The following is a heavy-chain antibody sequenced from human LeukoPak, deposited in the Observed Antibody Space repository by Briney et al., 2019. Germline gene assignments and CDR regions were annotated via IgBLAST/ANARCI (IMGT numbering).Heavy chain of an antibody. CDR3: ARGVLITFGGVIARYYFDY. CDR2: ISSSSSHI. V-gene: IGHV3-21*01. Sequence: GGSLRLSCAASGFTFSSYSMNWVRQAPGKGLEWVSSISSSSSHIYYADSVKGRFTISRDNAKNSLYLQMNSLRAEDTAVYYCARGVLITFGGVIARYYFDYWGQGTLVTVSS. CDR1: GFTFSSYS. D-gene: IGHD3-16*02. J-gene: IGHJ4*02.